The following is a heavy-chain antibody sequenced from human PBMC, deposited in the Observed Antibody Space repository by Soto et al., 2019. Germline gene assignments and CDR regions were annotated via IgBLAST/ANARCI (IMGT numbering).Heavy chain of an antibody. CDR3: ARDSTYYDFWSGYYPDY. V-gene: IGHV3-7*01. CDR2: IKQDGSEK. CDR1: GFTFSSYW. J-gene: IGHJ4*02. D-gene: IGHD3-3*01. Sequence: GGSLRLSCAASGFTFSSYWMSWVRQAPGKGLEWVANIKQDGSEKYYVDSVKGRFTISRDNAKNSLYLRMNSLRAEDTAVYYCARDSTYYDFWSGYYPDYWGQGTLVTVSS.